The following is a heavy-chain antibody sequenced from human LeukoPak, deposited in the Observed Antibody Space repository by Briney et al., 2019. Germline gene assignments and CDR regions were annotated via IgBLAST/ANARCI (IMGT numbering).Heavy chain of an antibody. J-gene: IGHJ4*02. D-gene: IGHD6-19*01. Sequence: GTSLRLSSVASGFSFSNHGMHWVRQAPGKGLEWVSVIASDGGAKFYADSVKGRFTLSRDNPKNMFFLQMNLLTVEDTAIYYCAREATWGQWYFDHWGQGTPVTVSS. V-gene: IGHV3-30*03. CDR2: IASDGGAK. CDR1: GFSFSNHG. CDR3: AREATWGQWYFDH.